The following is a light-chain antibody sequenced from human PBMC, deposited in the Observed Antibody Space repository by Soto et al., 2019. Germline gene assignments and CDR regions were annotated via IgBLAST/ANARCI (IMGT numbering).Light chain of an antibody. Sequence: QSVLTQPPSVSGAPGQRVTISCTGSSSNIGAGYDVHWYQQLPGTAPKLLIYGNSNRPSGVPDRSSGSKSGTSASLAITGLQAEDVADYYCQSYDSSLSALFGGGTKLTVL. V-gene: IGLV1-40*01. J-gene: IGLJ2*01. CDR2: GNS. CDR3: QSYDSSLSAL. CDR1: SSNIGAGYD.